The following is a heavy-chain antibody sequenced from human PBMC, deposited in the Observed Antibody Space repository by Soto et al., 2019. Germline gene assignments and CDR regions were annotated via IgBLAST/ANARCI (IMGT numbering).Heavy chain of an antibody. Sequence: EVQLLESGGGLVQPGGSLRLSCAASAFTFSSYAMSWVRQAPGKGLEWVSAISGSGGSTYYADSVKGRFTISRDNSKNTLYLQMNSLRAEDTAVYYCAKEVGDSSGWPTGNFDYWGQGTLVTVSS. D-gene: IGHD6-19*01. J-gene: IGHJ4*02. CDR2: ISGSGGST. CDR1: AFTFSSYA. CDR3: AKEVGDSSGWPTGNFDY. V-gene: IGHV3-23*01.